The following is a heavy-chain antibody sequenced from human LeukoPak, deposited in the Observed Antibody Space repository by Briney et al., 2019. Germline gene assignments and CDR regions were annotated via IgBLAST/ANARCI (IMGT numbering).Heavy chain of an antibody. J-gene: IGHJ4*02. Sequence: GRSLRLSCAASGFTFSSYAMHWVRQAPGKGLEWVAVISYDGSNKYYADSVKGRFTISRDNSKNTLYLQMNSLGAEDTAVYYCARDRVRGTGTIGYWGQGTLLTVSS. CDR3: ARDRVRGTGTIGY. CDR1: GFTFSSYA. CDR2: ISYDGSNK. V-gene: IGHV3-30-3*01. D-gene: IGHD1-1*01.